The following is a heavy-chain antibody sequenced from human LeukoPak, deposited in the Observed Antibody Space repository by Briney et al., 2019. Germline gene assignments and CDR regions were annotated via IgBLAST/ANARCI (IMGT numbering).Heavy chain of an antibody. V-gene: IGHV4-4*07. CDR2: IYTSGST. CDR1: CGSISFYY. Sequence: PSETLSLTCTVSCGSISFYYWSWLRQPAGKGLEWIGRIYTSGSTNYNPSLKSRVTMSVDTSKNQFSLKLRSVTAADTAVYYCERHYYDDSSGYFDYWVQGTLVTVSS. CDR3: ERHYYDDSSGYFDY. J-gene: IGHJ4*02. D-gene: IGHD3-22*01.